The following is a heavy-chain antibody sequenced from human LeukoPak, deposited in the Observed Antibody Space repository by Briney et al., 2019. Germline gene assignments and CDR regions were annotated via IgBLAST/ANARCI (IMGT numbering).Heavy chain of an antibody. CDR2: ISSSSSYI. CDR1: GFTFSSYS. D-gene: IGHD5-12*01. CDR3: ARGPSGYDSGDY. J-gene: IGHJ4*02. V-gene: IGHV3-21*01. Sequence: PGGSLRLSCAASGFTFSSYSMNWVRQAPGKGLEWVSSISSSSSYIYYADSVKGRFTISRDNAKNSLYLQMNSLRAEDTAVYYCARGPSGYDSGDYWGQGTLVTVSS.